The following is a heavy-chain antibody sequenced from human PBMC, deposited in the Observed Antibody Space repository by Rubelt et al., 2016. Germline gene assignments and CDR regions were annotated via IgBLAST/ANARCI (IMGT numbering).Heavy chain of an antibody. J-gene: IGHJ4*02. CDR1: GFTFSSYA. Sequence: EVQLLESGGGLVQPGGSLTLSCAASGFTFSSYAMSWVRQAPGKGPEWVSAMSGSGGSTYYADSVKGRFTISRDNSRNTLFLQMNSLRAEDTAVYYCARDLGGAGSYYMGYFDYWGQGTLVTVAS. CDR2: MSGSGGST. D-gene: IGHD3-10*01. V-gene: IGHV3-23*01. CDR3: ARDLGGAGSYYMGYFDY.